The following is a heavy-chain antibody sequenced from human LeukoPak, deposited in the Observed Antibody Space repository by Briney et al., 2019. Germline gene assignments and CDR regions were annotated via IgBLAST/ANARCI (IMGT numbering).Heavy chain of an antibody. CDR2: VLHSGTT. V-gene: IGHV4-39*01. CDR3: ARRDSSGDGNPVLDY. J-gene: IGHJ4*02. CDR1: GGSICSIRAY. Sequence: SETLSLTCSLSGGSICSIRAYCGWIRQPPGRGLGWLGRVLHSGTTYYNPSLKSRLTISVDTSKNQFSLKLSSVTAADKAVYYCARRDSSGDGNPVLDYWGQGILVTVSS. D-gene: IGHD4-23*01.